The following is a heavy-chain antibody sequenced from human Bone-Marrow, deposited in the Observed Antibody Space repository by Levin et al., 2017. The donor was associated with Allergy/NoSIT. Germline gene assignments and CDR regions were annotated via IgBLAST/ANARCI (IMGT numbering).Heavy chain of an antibody. CDR1: GFSLSTSGMC. CDR2: IDWDDEK. V-gene: IGHV2-70*11. D-gene: IGHD3-10*01. CDR3: ARATNHYYGRGFDY. J-gene: IGHJ4*02. Sequence: SGPTLVKPTQTLTLTCTFSGFSLSTSGMCVSWIRQPPGKALEWLARIDWDDEKYYSTSLKTRLIISKDTSKNQVVLTMTNMDPVDTATYYCARATNHYYGRGFDYWGQGTLVTVSS.